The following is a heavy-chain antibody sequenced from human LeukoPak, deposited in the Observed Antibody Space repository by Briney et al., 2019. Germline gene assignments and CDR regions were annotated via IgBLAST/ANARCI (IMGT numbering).Heavy chain of an antibody. J-gene: IGHJ6*02. Sequence: SETLSLICTVSRGSISPYYWRWIRQPPGKGLEWIGYISYSGSTDYNPALKSRVTISVDTSKNQFSLKLSSVTAADTAVYYCARLRYYYYGMDVWGQGTTVTVSS. CDR1: RGSISPYY. V-gene: IGHV4-59*08. CDR2: ISYSGST. CDR3: ARLRYYYYGMDV.